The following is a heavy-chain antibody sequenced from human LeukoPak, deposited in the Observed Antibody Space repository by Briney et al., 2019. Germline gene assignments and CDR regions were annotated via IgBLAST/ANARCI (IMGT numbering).Heavy chain of an antibody. CDR1: GGSISSYY. J-gene: IGHJ6*03. D-gene: IGHD2-2*01. V-gene: IGHV4-4*09. Sequence: SETLSLTCTVSGGSISSYYGSWIRQPPGKGLEWIGYIYTSGSTNYNPSLKSRVTISVDTSKNQFSLKLSSVTAADTAVYYCARHASDCSSTSCQPYYYYYYMDVWGKGTTVTVSS. CDR2: IYTSGST. CDR3: ARHASDCSSTSCQPYYYYYYMDV.